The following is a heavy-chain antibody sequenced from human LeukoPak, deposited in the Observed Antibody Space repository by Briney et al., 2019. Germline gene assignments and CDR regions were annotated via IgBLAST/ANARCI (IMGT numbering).Heavy chain of an antibody. D-gene: IGHD4-17*01. J-gene: IGHJ4*02. CDR1: GFTFSSYS. V-gene: IGHV3-48*01. Sequence: GGSLRLSCAASGFTFSSYSMNWVRQAPGKGLEWVSYISRSSNTIYYADSVKGRFTISRDNAKNSLYLQMNSLRAEDTAVYYCARGFEGYGDYVDYWGQGTLVTVSS. CDR3: ARGFEGYGDYVDY. CDR2: ISRSSNTI.